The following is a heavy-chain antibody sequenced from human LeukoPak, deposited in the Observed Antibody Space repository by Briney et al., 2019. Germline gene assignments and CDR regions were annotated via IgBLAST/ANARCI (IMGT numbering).Heavy chain of an antibody. CDR1: GGTFSSYA. Sequence: GASVKVSCKASGGTFSSYAISWVRQAPGQGLEWMGGISAYNGNTNYAQKFQGRVTMTRDTSISTAYMELSRLRSDDTAVYYCARDRGYSSGWYFWYWGQGTLVTVSS. CDR3: ARDRGYSSGWYFWY. J-gene: IGHJ4*02. D-gene: IGHD6-19*01. V-gene: IGHV1-18*01. CDR2: ISAYNGNT.